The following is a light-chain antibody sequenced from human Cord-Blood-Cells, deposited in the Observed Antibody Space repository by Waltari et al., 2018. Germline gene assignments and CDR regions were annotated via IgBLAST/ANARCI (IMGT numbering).Light chain of an antibody. V-gene: IGLV2-8*01. Sequence: QSALTQPPSASGSPGQSVTIPCTGTRSDVGGYNSVSWYQQHPGKAPKLTIYEVSKRPSGVPDRFSGSKSGNTASLTVSGLQAEDEADYYCSSYAGSNNYVFGTGTKVTVL. CDR1: RSDVGGYNS. J-gene: IGLJ1*01. CDR3: SSYAGSNNYV. CDR2: EVS.